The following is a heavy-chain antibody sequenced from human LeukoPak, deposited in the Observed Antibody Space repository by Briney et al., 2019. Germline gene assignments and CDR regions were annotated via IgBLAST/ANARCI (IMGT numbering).Heavy chain of an antibody. CDR2: IWYDGSNK. D-gene: IGHD3-9*01. CDR3: ARGPVYDILTGFYTRGFDS. Sequence: PGGSLRLSCAASGFTFSSYGMHWVRQAPGKGLEWVAVIWYDGSNKYYADSVKGRFTISRDNSKNTLYLQMNSLRAEDTAVYYCARGPVYDILTGFYTRGFDSWGQGPLVTVSS. V-gene: IGHV3-33*01. J-gene: IGHJ4*02. CDR1: GFTFSSYG.